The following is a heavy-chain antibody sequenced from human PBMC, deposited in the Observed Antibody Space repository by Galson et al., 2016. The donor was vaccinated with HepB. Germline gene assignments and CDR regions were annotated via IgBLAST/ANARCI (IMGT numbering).Heavy chain of an antibody. V-gene: IGHV4-39*07. J-gene: IGHJ4*02. Sequence: SETLSLTCTVSGGSISSSSYYWAWIRQPPGKGLEWIGFINYSGRTYYSPSLKSRVTISLDASKNQFSLRLSSVTAADTAVYYCARGAFGYGSGYWGQGTLVTVSS. CDR1: GGSISSSSYY. CDR3: ARGAFGYGSGY. D-gene: IGHD5-12*01. CDR2: INYSGRT.